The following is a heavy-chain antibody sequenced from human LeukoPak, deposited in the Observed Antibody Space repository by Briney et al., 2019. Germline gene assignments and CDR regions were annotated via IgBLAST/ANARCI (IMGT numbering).Heavy chain of an antibody. D-gene: IGHD3-16*02. V-gene: IGHV4-59*08. CDR2: ISYTGST. CDR1: GGSINSDH. Sequence: SETLSLTCTDSGGSINSDHWSWIRQPPGKGLEWIGCISYTGSTHYNPSLKSRVTILVDTSKNHFSLKLSSVTAADTAVYYCASVRGLGVITPYLDYWGQGTLVTVSS. J-gene: IGHJ4*02. CDR3: ASVRGLGVITPYLDY.